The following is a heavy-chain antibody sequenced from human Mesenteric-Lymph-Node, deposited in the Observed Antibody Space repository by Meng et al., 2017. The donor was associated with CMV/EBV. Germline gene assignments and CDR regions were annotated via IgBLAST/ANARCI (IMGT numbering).Heavy chain of an antibody. J-gene: IGHJ6*02. D-gene: IGHD5-24*01. CDR2: IAPNSRAT. CDR1: GYTFTGYY. CDR3: ARDRRRMDV. Sequence: ASVKVSCKASGYTFTGYYIHWVRQAPGQGLEWVGWIAPNSRATNYAQKFQGRVTMTRDTSISTAYMELSRLRSDDTAVYYCARDRRRMDVWGQGTTVTVSS. V-gene: IGHV1-2*02.